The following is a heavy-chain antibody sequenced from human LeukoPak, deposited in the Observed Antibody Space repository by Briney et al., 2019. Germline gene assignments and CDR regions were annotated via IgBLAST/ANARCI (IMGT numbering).Heavy chain of an antibody. CDR3: ARGYPQRIAAAGTAAKKDY. Sequence: SETLSLTCTVSGGSISSGGYYWGWIRQHPGKGLEWIGYIYYSGSTYYNPSLKSRVTISVDTSKNQFSLKLSSVTAADTAVYYCARGYPQRIAAAGTAAKKDYWGQGTLVTVSS. V-gene: IGHV4-31*03. CDR2: IYYSGST. D-gene: IGHD6-13*01. J-gene: IGHJ4*02. CDR1: GGSISSGGYY.